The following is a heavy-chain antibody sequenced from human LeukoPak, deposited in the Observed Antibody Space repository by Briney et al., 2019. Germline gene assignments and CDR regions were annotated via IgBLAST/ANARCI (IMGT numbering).Heavy chain of an antibody. CDR3: SRAPYTSGWYRGDNDY. Sequence: GGSLRLSCAASGFTFSGYEMNWVRQAPGKGLEWVSYISGSSGTRYYADSVKGRFTISRDNAKNSLYLQMNSLRAEDTAVYYCSRAPYTSGWYRGDNDYWGQGTLVTVSS. V-gene: IGHV3-48*03. CDR2: ISGSSGTR. CDR1: GFTFSGYE. J-gene: IGHJ4*02. D-gene: IGHD6-19*01.